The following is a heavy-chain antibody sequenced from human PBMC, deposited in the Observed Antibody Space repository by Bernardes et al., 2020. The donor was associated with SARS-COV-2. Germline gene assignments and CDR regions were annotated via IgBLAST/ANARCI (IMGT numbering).Heavy chain of an antibody. J-gene: IGHJ4*02. CDR3: AKVPGPYCSGGSCYSSPFDY. CDR2: ISYDGSNK. D-gene: IGHD2-15*01. Sequence: GGSLRLSCAASGYTFSSYGMHRVRQAPGKGLEWVAVISYDGSNKYYADSVKGRFTISRDNSKNTLYLQMNSLRAEDTAVYYCAKVPGPYCSGGSCYSSPFDYWGQGTLVTVSS. V-gene: IGHV3-30*18. CDR1: GYTFSSYG.